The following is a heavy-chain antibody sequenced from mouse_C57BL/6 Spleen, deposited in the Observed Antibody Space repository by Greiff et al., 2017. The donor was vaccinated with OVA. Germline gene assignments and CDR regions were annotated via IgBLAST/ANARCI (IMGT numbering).Heavy chain of an antibody. D-gene: IGHD4-1*01. CDR1: GFTFSDYG. V-gene: IGHV5-17*01. CDR3: ARQTGTDYFDY. J-gene: IGHJ2*01. Sequence: DVHLVESGGGLVKPGGSLKLSCAASGFTFSDYGMHWVRQAPEKGLEWVAYISSGSSTIYYADTVKGRFTISRDNAKNTLFLQMTSLRSEDTAMYYCARQTGTDYFDYWGQGTTLTVSS. CDR2: ISSGSSTI.